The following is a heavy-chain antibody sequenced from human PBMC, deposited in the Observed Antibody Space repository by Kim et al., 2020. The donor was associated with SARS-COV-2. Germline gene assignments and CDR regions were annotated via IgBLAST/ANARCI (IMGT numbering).Heavy chain of an antibody. J-gene: IGHJ6*02. CDR3: ASSFDSSGYYYTLIYYYYGMDV. CDR1: GYTFTSYA. D-gene: IGHD3-22*01. Sequence: ASVKVSCKASGYTFTSYAMNWVRQAPGQGLEWMGWINTNTGNPTYAQGFTGRFVFSLDTSVSTAYLQISSLKAEDTAVYYCASSFDSSGYYYTLIYYYYGMDVWGQGTTVTVSS. V-gene: IGHV7-4-1*02. CDR2: INTNTGNP.